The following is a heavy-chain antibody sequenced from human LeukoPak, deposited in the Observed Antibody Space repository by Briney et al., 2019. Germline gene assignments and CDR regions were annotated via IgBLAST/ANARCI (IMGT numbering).Heavy chain of an antibody. J-gene: IGHJ4*02. D-gene: IGHD3-22*01. CDR2: MNPNSGNT. CDR3: ARDRSGYPDY. V-gene: IGHV1-8*03. Sequence: ASVKVSFKASGYTFTNYDINWVRQATGQGLEWMGWMNPNSGNTGYAEKFQGRVTITRDTSITTAYMELTSLRSEDSAVYYCARDRSGYPDYWGQGTLVTVSS. CDR1: GYTFTNYD.